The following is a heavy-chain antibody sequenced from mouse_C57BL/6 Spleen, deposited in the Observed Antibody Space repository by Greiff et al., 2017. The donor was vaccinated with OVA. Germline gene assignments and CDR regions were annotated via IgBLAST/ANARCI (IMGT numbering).Heavy chain of an antibody. CDR3: ARVEFITTESFDY. CDR2: IDPEDGET. D-gene: IGHD1-1*01. V-gene: IGHV14-2*01. CDR1: GFNIKDYY. J-gene: IGHJ2*01. Sequence: VQLKESGAELVKPGASVKLSCTASGFNIKDYYMHWVKQRTEQGLEWIGRIDPEDGETKYAPKFQGKATITADTSSNTAYLQLSSLTSEDTAVYYCARVEFITTESFDYWGQGTTLTVSS.